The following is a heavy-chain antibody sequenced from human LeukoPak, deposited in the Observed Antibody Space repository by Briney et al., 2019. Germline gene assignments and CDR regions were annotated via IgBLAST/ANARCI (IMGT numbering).Heavy chain of an antibody. CDR3: ARDHGDYNWYFDL. Sequence: SETLSLTCAVYGGSFSGYYWSWIRQPPGKGLEWIGYIYHSGSTYYNPSLKSRVTISVDRSKNQFSLKLSSVTAADTAVYYCARDHGDYNWYFDLWGRGTLVTVSS. V-gene: IGHV4-34*01. J-gene: IGHJ2*01. CDR2: IYHSGST. D-gene: IGHD4-17*01. CDR1: GGSFSGYY.